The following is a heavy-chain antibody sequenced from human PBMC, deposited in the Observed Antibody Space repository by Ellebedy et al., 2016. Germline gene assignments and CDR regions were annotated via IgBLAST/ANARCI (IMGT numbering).Heavy chain of an antibody. CDR1: GFTVSSNY. CDR3: ARRWS. V-gene: IGHV3-66*04. Sequence: GGSLRLSCAVSGFTVSSNYMSWVRQAPGKGLEWVSVLYSGGTIYYADSVKGRFTISRDNSKNTLHLQINSLRGEDTAIYYCARRWSWGQGTLVTVSS. D-gene: IGHD3-3*01. CDR2: LYSGGTI. J-gene: IGHJ4*02.